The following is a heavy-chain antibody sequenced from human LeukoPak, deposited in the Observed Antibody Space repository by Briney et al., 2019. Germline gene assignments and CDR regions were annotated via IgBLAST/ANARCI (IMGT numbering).Heavy chain of an antibody. CDR3: ARVYVGMATISVWEFDY. CDR2: ISAYNGNT. J-gene: IGHJ4*02. CDR1: GYTFTSYG. Sequence: ASVKVSCKASGYTFTSYGISWVRQAPGQGLEWMGWISAYNGNTNYAQKLQGRVTMTTDTSTSTAYMELRSLRSDDTAVYYCARVYVGMATISVWEFDYWGQGTLVTVSS. D-gene: IGHD5-24*01. V-gene: IGHV1-18*01.